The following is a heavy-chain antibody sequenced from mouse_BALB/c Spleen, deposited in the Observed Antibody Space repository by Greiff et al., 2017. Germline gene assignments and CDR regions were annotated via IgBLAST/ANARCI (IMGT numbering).Heavy chain of an antibody. D-gene: IGHD2-14*01. Sequence: DVKLVESGGDLVKPGGSLKLSCAASGFTFSSYGMSWVRQTPDKRLEWVATISSGGSYTYYPDSVKGRFTISRDNAKNTLYLQMSSLKSEDTAMYYCARRWVWGYDEGFMDYWGQGTSVTVSS. V-gene: IGHV5-6*02. J-gene: IGHJ4*01. CDR3: ARRWVWGYDEGFMDY. CDR2: ISSGGSYT. CDR1: GFTFSSYG.